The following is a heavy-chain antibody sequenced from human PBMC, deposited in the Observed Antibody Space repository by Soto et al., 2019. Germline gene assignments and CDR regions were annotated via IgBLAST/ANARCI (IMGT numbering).Heavy chain of an antibody. Sequence: PGESLKIYCKGSGYSFTSYWIGWVRQMPGKDLERIGIIYPGDSDTRYSPSFQGQVTISADKSISTAYLQWSSLKASDTAMYYCARLWGDRYSSSSYYYYYYMDVWGKGTTVTVSS. J-gene: IGHJ6*03. D-gene: IGHD6-6*01. V-gene: IGHV5-51*01. CDR3: ARLWGDRYSSSSYYYYYYMDV. CDR1: GYSFTSYW. CDR2: IYPGDSDT.